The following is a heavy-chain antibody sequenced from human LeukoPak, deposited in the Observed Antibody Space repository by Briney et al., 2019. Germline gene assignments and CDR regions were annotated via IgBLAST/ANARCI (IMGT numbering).Heavy chain of an antibody. CDR3: VRAYYDFWSGSTPYRY. CDR1: GGSISSSSYY. D-gene: IGHD3-3*01. V-gene: IGHV4-39*01. J-gene: IGHJ4*02. CDR2: IYYSGST. Sequence: PSETLSLTCTVSGGSISSSSYYWGWIRQPPGKGLEWIGSIYYSGSTYYNPSLKSRATISVDTSKNQFSLKLSSVTAADTAVYYCVRAYYDFWSGSTPYRYWGQGTLVTVSS.